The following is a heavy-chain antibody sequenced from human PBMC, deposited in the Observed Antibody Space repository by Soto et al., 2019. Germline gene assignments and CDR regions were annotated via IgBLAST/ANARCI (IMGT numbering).Heavy chain of an antibody. J-gene: IGHJ4*02. D-gene: IGHD1-26*01. CDR2: INPSGGST. CDR1: GYTFTSYY. Sequence: QVQLVQSGAEVKKPGASVKVSCKASGYTFTSYYMHWVRQAPGQGLEWMGIINPSGGSTSYAQKFQGRVTMTRDTSTSTVYMELSSLRSEDTAVYYCAREWCSGSYYEVGDYWGQGTLVTVSS. CDR3: AREWCSGSYYEVGDY. V-gene: IGHV1-46*01.